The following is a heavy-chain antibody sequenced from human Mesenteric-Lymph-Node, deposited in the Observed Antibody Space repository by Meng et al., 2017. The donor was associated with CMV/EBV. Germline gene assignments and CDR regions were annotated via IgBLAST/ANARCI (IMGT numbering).Heavy chain of an antibody. D-gene: IGHD3-22*01. CDR1: GYTFINYG. CDR2: ITAYSGNT. J-gene: IGHJ4*02. Sequence: ASVKVSCKASGYTFINYGLSWARQAPGQGLEWMGWITAYSGNTNYAQKFQGRVTMTTDTSTSTVYMELRSLRSDDTAVCYCARYYDSSGSYYEDFDYWGQETLVTVSS. CDR3: ARYYDSSGSYYEDFDY. V-gene: IGHV1-18*01.